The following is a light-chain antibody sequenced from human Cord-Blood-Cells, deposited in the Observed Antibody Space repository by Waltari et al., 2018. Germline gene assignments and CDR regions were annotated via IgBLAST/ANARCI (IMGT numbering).Light chain of an antibody. Sequence: AIRMTQSPSSFSASTGDSVPITCRASQGIRSYLAWYQQKPGKAPKLLIYAASTLQSGVPSRFSGSGSGTDFTLTISCLQSEDFATYYCQQYYSYPPTFGPGTKVDIK. CDR2: AAS. V-gene: IGKV1-8*01. CDR1: QGIRSY. J-gene: IGKJ3*01. CDR3: QQYYSYPPT.